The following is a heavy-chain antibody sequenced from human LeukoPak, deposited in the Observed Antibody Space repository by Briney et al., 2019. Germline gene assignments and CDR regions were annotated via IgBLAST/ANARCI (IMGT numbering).Heavy chain of an antibody. J-gene: IGHJ4*02. CDR1: GDSTSNINYY. CDR3: ASQRNDYYDSSGHDY. CDR2: IYYSGST. V-gene: IGHV4-39*01. D-gene: IGHD3-22*01. Sequence: SETLSLTCTVSGDSTSNINYYWGWIRQPPGKGPEWIGSIYYSGSTYYNPSLKSRVTISVDTSKNQFSLKLSSVTAADTAVYYCASQRNDYYDSSGHDYWGQGTLVTVSS.